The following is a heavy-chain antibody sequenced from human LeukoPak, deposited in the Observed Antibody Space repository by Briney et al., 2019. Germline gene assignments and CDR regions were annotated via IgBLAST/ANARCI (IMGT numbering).Heavy chain of an antibody. CDR3: ARSTTAVANIDY. J-gene: IGHJ4*02. Sequence: GGSLRLSCAASGFTFSSYAMHGVGQAPGKGLEGVAVISYDGSKKYYADSVKGRFTISRDNSKNTLYLQMNSLRAEDTAVYYCARSTTAVANIDYWGQGTLVTVSS. CDR1: GFTFSSYA. D-gene: IGHD6-19*01. CDR2: ISYDGSKK. V-gene: IGHV3-30-3*01.